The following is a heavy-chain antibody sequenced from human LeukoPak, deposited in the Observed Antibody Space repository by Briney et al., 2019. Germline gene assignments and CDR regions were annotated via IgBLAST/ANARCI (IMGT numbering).Heavy chain of an antibody. V-gene: IGHV4-34*01. CDR3: ARGTCSGGSCYSDWFDP. Sequence: PSETLSLTRAVYGGSFSGYYWSWIRQPPGKGLEWIGEINHSGSTNYNPSLKSRVTISVDTSKNQFSLKLSSVTAADTAVYYCARGTCSGGSCYSDWFDPWGQGTLVTVSS. CDR1: GGSFSGYY. CDR2: INHSGST. D-gene: IGHD2-15*01. J-gene: IGHJ5*02.